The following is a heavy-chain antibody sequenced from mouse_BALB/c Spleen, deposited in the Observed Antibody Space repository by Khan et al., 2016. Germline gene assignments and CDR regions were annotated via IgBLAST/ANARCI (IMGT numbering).Heavy chain of an antibody. CDR3: ARAYSGNYNYDAMDY. CDR2: ISYSGTT. CDR1: GDSITSGY. J-gene: IGHJ4*01. Sequence: EVQLQESGPSLVKPSQTLSLTCSVTGDSITSGYWNWIRKFPGNELEYMGYISYSGTTYYTPSLKSRISITRDTSKKQYYLPLNSVTTEDTATYFCARAYSGNYNYDAMDYWGQGTSVPVSS. V-gene: IGHV3-8*02. D-gene: IGHD2-10*01.